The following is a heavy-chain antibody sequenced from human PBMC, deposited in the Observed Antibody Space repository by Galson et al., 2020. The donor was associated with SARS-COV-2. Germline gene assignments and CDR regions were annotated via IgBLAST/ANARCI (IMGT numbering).Heavy chain of an antibody. J-gene: IGHJ4*02. Sequence: GESLKISCKGSGYRFTTYWIAWLRQMPGKGLEWMGIIYPGDSDTRYSPAFQGQVTISVDISVSTAYLQWDSLKASDTAMYFCARPWSSSSSHFDYWGQGTLVTVSS. V-gene: IGHV5-51*01. CDR3: ARPWSSSSSHFDY. CDR2: IYPGDSDT. D-gene: IGHD6-6*01. CDR1: GYRFTTYW.